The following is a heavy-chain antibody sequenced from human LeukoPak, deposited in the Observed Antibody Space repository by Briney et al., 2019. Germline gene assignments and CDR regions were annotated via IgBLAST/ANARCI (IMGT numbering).Heavy chain of an antibody. Sequence: PSETLSLTCTVSGGSISPYYWSWVRQPPGKGQEWIGYIYHSGSTYYNPSLKSRVTISVDRSKNQFSLKLSSVTAADTAVYYCAREGSDYGDFWGWFDPWGQGTLVTVSS. CDR2: IYHSGST. J-gene: IGHJ5*02. CDR3: AREGSDYGDFWGWFDP. CDR1: GGSISPYY. D-gene: IGHD4-17*01. V-gene: IGHV4-30-2*01.